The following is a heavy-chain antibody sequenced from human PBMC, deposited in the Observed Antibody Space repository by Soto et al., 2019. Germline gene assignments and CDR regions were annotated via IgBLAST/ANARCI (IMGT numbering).Heavy chain of an antibody. CDR3: VRADRGVGVYDY. Sequence: EVQLLESGGGLVQPGGSLTLSCAASGFTFSGYAMSWVRQAPGKGLEWVSSVSGSGDATYYADSMKGPFTISRDNSRNTLYLHVNSLRVEDTAVYHCVRADRGVGVYDYWGPGTLVTVSA. V-gene: IGHV3-23*01. CDR1: GFTFSGYA. CDR2: VSGSGDAT. J-gene: IGHJ4*02. D-gene: IGHD3-10*01.